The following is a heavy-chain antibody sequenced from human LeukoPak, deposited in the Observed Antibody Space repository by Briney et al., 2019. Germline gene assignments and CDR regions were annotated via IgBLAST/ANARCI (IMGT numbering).Heavy chain of an antibody. CDR2: ISSSGSTT. D-gene: IGHD2-15*01. J-gene: IGHJ4*02. V-gene: IGHV3-48*03. CDR1: GFTFSSYE. Sequence: PGGSLRLSCAASGFTFSSYEMNWVRQAPGKGLEWVSYISSSGSTTYYADSVKGRFTISRDSATNSLYLQMNSLRAEDTAVYYCAKLYCSGSSCYSIDYWGQGTLVTVSS. CDR3: AKLYCSGSSCYSIDY.